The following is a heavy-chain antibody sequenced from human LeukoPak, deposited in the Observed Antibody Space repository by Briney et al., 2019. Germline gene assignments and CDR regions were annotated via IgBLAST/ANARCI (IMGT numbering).Heavy chain of an antibody. D-gene: IGHD6-13*01. Sequence: GGSLRLSCAASGFTFSSYWMSWVRQAPGKGLEWVANIKQDGSEKYYVDSVKGRFTISRDNAKNSLYLQMNSLRAEDTAVYYCARDSSSWDYYYYYYMDVWGKGTTVTISS. CDR1: GFTFSSYW. CDR2: IKQDGSEK. CDR3: ARDSSSWDYYYYYYMDV. J-gene: IGHJ6*03. V-gene: IGHV3-7*01.